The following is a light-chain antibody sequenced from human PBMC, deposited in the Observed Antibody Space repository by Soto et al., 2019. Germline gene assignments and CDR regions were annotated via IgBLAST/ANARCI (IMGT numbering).Light chain of an antibody. J-gene: IGKJ4*01. CDR2: DAS. Sequence: DIQMTQSPSTLSASVGDRVTITCRASQSVSRWLACYQQKPGKAPNLLIYDASNLETGVPSRFSGSGSGTHFTFTISSLQPEDTATYYCQQYDNVPLTFGGGTKV. CDR3: QQYDNVPLT. CDR1: QSVSRW. V-gene: IGKV1-33*01.